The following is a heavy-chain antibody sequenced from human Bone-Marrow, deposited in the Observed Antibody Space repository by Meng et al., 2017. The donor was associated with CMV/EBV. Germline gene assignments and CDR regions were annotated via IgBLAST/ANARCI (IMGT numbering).Heavy chain of an antibody. V-gene: IGHV4-34*01. J-gene: IGHJ4*02. CDR1: GGSFSGYY. D-gene: IGHD1-7*01. CDR2: INHSGST. CDR3: ARGSVRELLDY. Sequence: GSLRLSCAVYGGSFSGYYWSWIRQPPGKGLEWIREINHSGSTNYNPSLKSRVTISVDTSKNQFSLKLSSVTAADTAVYYCARGSVRELLDYWGQGTLVTVSS.